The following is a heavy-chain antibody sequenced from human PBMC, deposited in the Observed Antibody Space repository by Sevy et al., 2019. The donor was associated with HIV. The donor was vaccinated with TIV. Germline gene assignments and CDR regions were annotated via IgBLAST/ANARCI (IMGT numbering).Heavy chain of an antibody. CDR1: GFTFSNAW. Sequence: GWSLRLSCAASGFTFSNAWMSWVRQAPGKGLEWVGRIKSKTDGGTTDYAAPVKGRFTISRDDSKNTLYLQMNSLKTEETAVYYCTTDPGRASIAARPGRYYYYGMDVWGQGTTVTVSS. CDR3: TTDPGRASIAARPGRYYYYGMDV. V-gene: IGHV3-15*01. D-gene: IGHD6-6*01. J-gene: IGHJ6*02. CDR2: IKSKTDGGTT.